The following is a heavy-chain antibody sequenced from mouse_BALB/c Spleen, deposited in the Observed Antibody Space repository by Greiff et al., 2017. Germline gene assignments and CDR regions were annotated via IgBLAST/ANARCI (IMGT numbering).Heavy chain of an antibody. V-gene: IGHV2-4-1*01. CDR3: AGYGNYVGYAMDY. J-gene: IGHJ4*01. CDR1: GFSLTSYG. Sequence: VQLQQSGPGLVQPSQSLSITCTVSGFSLTSYGVHWVRQSPGKGLEWLGVIWSGGSTDYNAAFISRLSINKDNSKSHVVFKMNSLQADDTSIFYSAGYGNYVGYAMDYWGQGTSVTVSS. D-gene: IGHD2-1*01. CDR2: IWSGGST.